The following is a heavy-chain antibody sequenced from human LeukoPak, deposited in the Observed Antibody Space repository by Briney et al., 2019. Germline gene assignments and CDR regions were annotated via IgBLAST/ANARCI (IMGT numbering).Heavy chain of an antibody. CDR2: ISGSGGST. J-gene: IGHJ4*02. CDR3: AKQRGSGSYYYFDY. CDR1: GGSFSGYY. D-gene: IGHD1-26*01. Sequence: PSETLSLTCAVYGGSFSGYYWSWVRQAPGKGLEWVSAISGSGGSTYYADSVKGRFTISRDNSKNTLYLQMNSLRAEDTAVYYCAKQRGSGSYYYFDYWGQGTLVTVSS. V-gene: IGHV3-23*01.